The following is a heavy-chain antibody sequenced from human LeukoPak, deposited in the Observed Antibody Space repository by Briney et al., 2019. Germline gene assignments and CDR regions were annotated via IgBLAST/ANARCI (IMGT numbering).Heavy chain of an antibody. CDR1: GFTFSDYY. CDR3: ARLKGYYGSGSLKAQGGWFDP. Sequence: GSLRLSCTASGFTFSDYYMSWIRQTPGKGLEWIGEINHSGSTNYNPSLKSRVTISVDTSKNQFSLKLSSVTAADTAVYYCARLKGYYGSGSLKAQGGWFDPWGQGTLVTVSS. CDR2: INHSGST. J-gene: IGHJ5*02. D-gene: IGHD3-10*01. V-gene: IGHV4-34*01.